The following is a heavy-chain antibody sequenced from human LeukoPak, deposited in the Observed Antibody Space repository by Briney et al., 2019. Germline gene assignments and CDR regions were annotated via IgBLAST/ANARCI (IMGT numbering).Heavy chain of an antibody. CDR1: GGSISSYS. D-gene: IGHD4-17*01. CDR3: ASDDYGDLVNAFDI. J-gene: IGHJ3*02. V-gene: IGHV4-59*12. Sequence: PSETLSLTCTVSGGSISSYSWSWIRQPPGKGLEWIGYMYYSGSTDYNPSLKSRVTISLDTSKNHFSLKLTSVTAADTAVYYCASDDYGDLVNAFDIWGQGTMVTVSS. CDR2: MYYSGST.